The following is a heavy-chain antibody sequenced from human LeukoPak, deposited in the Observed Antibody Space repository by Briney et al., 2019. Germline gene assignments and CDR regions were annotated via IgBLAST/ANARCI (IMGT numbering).Heavy chain of an antibody. Sequence: GGSLRLSCAASGFTSSSCAMHWVRQAPGKELEWVAVISYDGSNKYYADSVKGRFTISRDNSKNTLYLQMNSLRAEDTAVYYCARDSDDPPFDYWGQGTLVTVSS. D-gene: IGHD1-1*01. J-gene: IGHJ4*02. CDR3: ARDSDDPPFDY. V-gene: IGHV3-30-3*01. CDR2: ISYDGSNK. CDR1: GFTSSSCA.